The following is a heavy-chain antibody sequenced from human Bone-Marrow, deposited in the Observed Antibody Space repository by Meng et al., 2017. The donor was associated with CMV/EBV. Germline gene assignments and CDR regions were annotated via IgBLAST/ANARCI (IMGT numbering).Heavy chain of an antibody. Sequence: GGSLRLSCAASGFTFSSYSMNWVRQAPGKGLEWVSYISSSSSTIYYADSVKGRFTISRDNAKNSLYLQMNSLRAEDTAVYYCARVSRTVTIDYWGQGTLVTVSS. CDR2: ISSSSSTI. D-gene: IGHD1-1*01. J-gene: IGHJ4*02. V-gene: IGHV3-48*04. CDR3: ARVSRTVTIDY. CDR1: GFTFSSYS.